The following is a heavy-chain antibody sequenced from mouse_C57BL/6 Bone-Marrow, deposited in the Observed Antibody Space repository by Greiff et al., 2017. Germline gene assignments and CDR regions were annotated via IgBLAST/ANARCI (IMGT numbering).Heavy chain of an antibody. CDR1: GFTFSDYY. Sequence: EVQVVESGGGLVQPGGSLKLSCAASGFTFSDYYMYWVRQTPEKRLEWVAYISNGGGSTYYPDTVKGRFTFASDNAKNTQYLQMGRLKSEDTTMYYCARGDYYSSSSFWYFDFWGTGTTVTVSS. CDR3: ARGDYYSSSSFWYFDF. D-gene: IGHD1-1*01. CDR2: ISNGGGST. V-gene: IGHV5-12*01. J-gene: IGHJ1*03.